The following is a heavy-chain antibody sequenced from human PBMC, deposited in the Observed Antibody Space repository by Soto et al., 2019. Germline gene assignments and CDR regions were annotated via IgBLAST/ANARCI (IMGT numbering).Heavy chain of an antibody. Sequence: EVQLLEYGGGLVQPGGSLRLSCAASGFAFTTYSMGWVRQAPGKGLEWVSAISQSGGSTHFADSVKGRFAISRDNSQNTLYLQMNSMRADDTAVYYCVKFFIAYNWKTHFDCWGQGTLVTVSS. CDR2: ISQSGGST. V-gene: IGHV3-23*01. CDR1: GFAFTTYS. D-gene: IGHD1-1*01. J-gene: IGHJ4*02. CDR3: VKFFIAYNWKTHFDC.